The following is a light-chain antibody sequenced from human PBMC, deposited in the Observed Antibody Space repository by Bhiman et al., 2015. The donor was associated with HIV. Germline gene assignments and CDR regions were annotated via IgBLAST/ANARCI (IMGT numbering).Light chain of an antibody. CDR1: NIGGNT. J-gene: IGLJ3*02. V-gene: IGLV3-21*04. CDR2: YNS. CDR3: QVCDIHIDHSVV. Sequence: SYELTQPPSVSVAPGKTARLTCGGNNIGGNTVHWYQQKPGQAPILVIHYNSDRPSGIPERFSGSNAGNVATLTINRAQVGDEADYYCQVCDIHIDHSVVFGGGTRLTVL.